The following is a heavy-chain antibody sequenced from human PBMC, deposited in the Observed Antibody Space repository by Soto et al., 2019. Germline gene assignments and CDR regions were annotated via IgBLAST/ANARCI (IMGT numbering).Heavy chain of an antibody. CDR3: AKGAYSSSWYYVA. J-gene: IGHJ5*02. Sequence: QVQLVESGGGVVQPGRSLRLSCAASGFTFSSYGMHWVRQAPGKGLEWVAVISYDGSNKYYADSVKGRFTISRDNSKNSLYLQMTSLSAEDTAVYYCAKGAYSSSWYYVAWGQGTLVTVSS. D-gene: IGHD6-13*01. CDR2: ISYDGSNK. V-gene: IGHV3-30*18. CDR1: GFTFSSYG.